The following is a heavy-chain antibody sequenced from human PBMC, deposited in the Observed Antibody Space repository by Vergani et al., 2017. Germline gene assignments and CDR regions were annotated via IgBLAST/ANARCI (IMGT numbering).Heavy chain of an antibody. Sequence: VQLVESGGGLVQPGGSLRLSCAASGFTFSDYYMSWIRQAPGKGLEWVSYISSSGSTIYYADSVKGRFTISSDNAKNALYLQMKSLRAEDTAVYYCARTYDSSGYYYASYYYGMDVWGQGTTVTVSS. D-gene: IGHD3-22*01. CDR2: ISSSGSTI. CDR3: ARTYDSSGYYYASYYYGMDV. J-gene: IGHJ6*02. CDR1: GFTFSDYY. V-gene: IGHV3-11*01.